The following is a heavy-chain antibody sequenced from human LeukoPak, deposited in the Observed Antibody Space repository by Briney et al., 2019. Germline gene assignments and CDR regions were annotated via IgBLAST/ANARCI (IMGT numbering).Heavy chain of an antibody. Sequence: PGGSLRLSCAASGFTFSDYGMSWVRQAPGKGLEWVSAISGSGGSTYYADSVKGRFTISRDNSKNTLYLQMNSLRAEDTAVYYCAGRRYGSGSYIIDYWGQGTLVTVSS. CDR2: ISGSGGST. J-gene: IGHJ4*02. CDR1: GFTFSDYG. D-gene: IGHD3-10*01. CDR3: AGRRYGSGSYIIDY. V-gene: IGHV3-23*01.